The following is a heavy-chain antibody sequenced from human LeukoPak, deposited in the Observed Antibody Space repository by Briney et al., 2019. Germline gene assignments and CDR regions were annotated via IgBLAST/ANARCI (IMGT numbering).Heavy chain of an antibody. D-gene: IGHD6-19*01. CDR2: INPSGGST. CDR1: GYTFTTYY. V-gene: IGHV1-46*01. CDR3: ARSHGCSSVLDY. Sequence: ASVKVSCKASGYTFTTYYMHWVRQAPGQGLEWMGIINPSGGSTRYAQKFQGRVTMTRDTSTSTVYMDLSSLRSEDTAVYYCARSHGCSSVLDYWGQGTLVTVSS. J-gene: IGHJ4*02.